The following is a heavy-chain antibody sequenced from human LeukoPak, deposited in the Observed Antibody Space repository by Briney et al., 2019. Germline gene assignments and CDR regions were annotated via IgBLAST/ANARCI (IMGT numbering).Heavy chain of an antibody. CDR1: GFTFDDYA. CDR3: AKGYCSSISCLVDC. Sequence: PGRSLRLSCAASGFTFDDYAMHWVRQAPGKGLEWVSGISWNSGSIGYADSVKGRFTISRDNAKNSLYLQMNSLRAEDTALYYCAKGYCSSISCLVDCWGQGTLVTVSS. D-gene: IGHD2-2*01. J-gene: IGHJ4*02. CDR2: ISWNSGSI. V-gene: IGHV3-9*01.